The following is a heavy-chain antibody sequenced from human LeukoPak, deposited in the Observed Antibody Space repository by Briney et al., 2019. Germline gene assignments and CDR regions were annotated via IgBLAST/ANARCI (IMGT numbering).Heavy chain of an antibody. Sequence: PSETLSLTCAVHGGSFSGYYWSWIRQPPGKGLEWIGEINHSGSTNYNPSLKSRVTISVDTSKNQFSLKLSSVTAADTAVYYCARGKKLLWFGELLAHRYNWFDPWGQGTLVTVSS. J-gene: IGHJ5*02. CDR2: INHSGST. V-gene: IGHV4-34*01. CDR3: ARGKKLLWFGELLAHRYNWFDP. CDR1: GGSFSGYY. D-gene: IGHD3-10*01.